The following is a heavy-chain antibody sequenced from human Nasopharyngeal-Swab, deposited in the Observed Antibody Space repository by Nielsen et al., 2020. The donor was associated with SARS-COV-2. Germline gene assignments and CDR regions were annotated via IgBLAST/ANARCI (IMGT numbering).Heavy chain of an antibody. CDR1: GFIFRNYG. CDR2: ISFDGSSQ. CDR3: AKGWLLGNYMDV. D-gene: IGHD5-12*01. V-gene: IGHV3-30*18. J-gene: IGHJ6*03. Sequence: GESLKLSCASSGFIFRNYGMHWVRQTPGEGLEWVAVISFDGSSQYYVDPVKGRFTISRDNSKSTLYLQMNSLRDEDTAVYYCAKGWLLGNYMDVWGKGTTVTVTS.